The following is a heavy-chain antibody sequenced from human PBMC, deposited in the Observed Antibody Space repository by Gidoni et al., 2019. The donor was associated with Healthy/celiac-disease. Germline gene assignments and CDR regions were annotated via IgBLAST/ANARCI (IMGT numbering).Heavy chain of an antibody. CDR1: ASTFSNAW. V-gene: IGHV3-15*07. CDR2: IKSKTDDGTT. J-gene: IGHJ4*02. Sequence: EVQLVESGGGLVKPGGSLRLSCAAPASTFSNAWMTWVRQVPGKGLEWVGRIKSKTDDGTTDYAAPVKGRFTISRDDSKNTLYLQMNSLKTEDTAVYYCTTDPKWLRPHDYWGQGTLVTVSS. D-gene: IGHD5-12*01. CDR3: TTDPKWLRPHDY.